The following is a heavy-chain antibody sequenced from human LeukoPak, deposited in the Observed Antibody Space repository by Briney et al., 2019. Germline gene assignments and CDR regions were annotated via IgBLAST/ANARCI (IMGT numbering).Heavy chain of an antibody. Sequence: GGSLRLSCAASGFTFSGYYMTWIRQAPGKGLEWLSHISSSSSTIDYADSVKGRFTISRDNAKNSLFLQMNNLRAEDTAVYYCARDSDGDYTPLNFDYWGQGTLDTVSS. V-gene: IGHV3-11*01. CDR1: GFTFSGYY. CDR3: ARDSDGDYTPLNFDY. J-gene: IGHJ4*02. CDR2: ISSSSSTI. D-gene: IGHD4-17*01.